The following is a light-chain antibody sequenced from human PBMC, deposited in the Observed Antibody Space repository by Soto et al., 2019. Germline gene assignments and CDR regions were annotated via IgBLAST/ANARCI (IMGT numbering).Light chain of an antibody. Sequence: EMVMTQSPATLSVSPGERATLSCRASQSVSSNLAWYQQKPGQAPWLLIYGASTRATGIPARFSGSGSGTELTLTISSLESEDFAVYYCQQYNNWPYTFGQGTKLEIK. V-gene: IGKV3-15*01. CDR2: GAS. J-gene: IGKJ2*01. CDR1: QSVSSN. CDR3: QQYNNWPYT.